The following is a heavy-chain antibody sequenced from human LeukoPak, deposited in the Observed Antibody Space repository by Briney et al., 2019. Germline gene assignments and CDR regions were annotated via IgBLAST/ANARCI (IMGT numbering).Heavy chain of an antibody. CDR3: AREDPQTTVPEGLDV. D-gene: IGHD4-17*01. Sequence: SETLSLTCTVSVGSISTFYWSWLRQPPGEGLECIRYIYYSGSTNYNPSLKSRVTISVYTSKNQFSLRLSSVTAADTAVYYCAREDPQTTVPEGLDVWGQGTTVTVSS. CDR1: VGSISTFY. V-gene: IGHV4-59*01. J-gene: IGHJ6*02. CDR2: IYYSGST.